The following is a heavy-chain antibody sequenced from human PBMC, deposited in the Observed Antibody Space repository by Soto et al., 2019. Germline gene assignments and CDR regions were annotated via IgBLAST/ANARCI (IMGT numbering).Heavy chain of an antibody. Sequence: ASVKVSCKASGYVFTGYYIHWVRQAPGQGLEWMGGIDPEGGEANYAQKFQGRVTMTGDTSTDTTYMELSRLTSEDTAVYYCATATTVTTIDAFDIWGQGTMVTVSS. J-gene: IGHJ3*02. V-gene: IGHV1-24*01. CDR3: ATATTVTTIDAFDI. CDR2: IDPEGGEA. CDR1: GYVFTGYY. D-gene: IGHD4-17*01.